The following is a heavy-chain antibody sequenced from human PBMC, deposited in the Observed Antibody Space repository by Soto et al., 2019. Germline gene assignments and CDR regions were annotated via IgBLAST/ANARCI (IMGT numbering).Heavy chain of an antibody. J-gene: IGHJ4*02. Sequence: GASVKVSCKASGYTFTSYAMHWVRQAPGQRLEWKGWINAGNGNTKYSQKFQGRVTITRDTSVSTAYMELSSLRSEDTAVYYCARTSIAARGVWYYWGQGTLVPSPQ. V-gene: IGHV1-3*01. CDR1: GYTFTSYA. D-gene: IGHD6-6*01. CDR3: ARTSIAARGVWYY. CDR2: INAGNGNT.